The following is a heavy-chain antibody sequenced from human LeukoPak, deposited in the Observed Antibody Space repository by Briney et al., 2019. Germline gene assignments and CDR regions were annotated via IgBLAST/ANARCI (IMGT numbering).Heavy chain of an antibody. CDR3: ARAQEGSYYSHYFDY. CDR2: ISSSGSTI. D-gene: IGHD1-26*01. CDR1: GFTFSSYE. Sequence: PGGSLRLSCAASGFTFSSYEMNWVRQAPGKGLEWVSYISSSGSTIYHADSVKGRFTISRDNAKNSLYLQMNSLRAEDTAVYYCARAQEGSYYSHYFDYWGQGTLVTVSS. J-gene: IGHJ4*02. V-gene: IGHV3-48*03.